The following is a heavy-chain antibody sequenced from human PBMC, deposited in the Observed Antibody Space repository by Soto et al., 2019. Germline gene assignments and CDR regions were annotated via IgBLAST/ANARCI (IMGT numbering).Heavy chain of an antibody. CDR1: GGSISSYY. V-gene: IGHV4-59*01. CDR3: AREGKGEYCSGGSCYSGRYAIDI. J-gene: IGHJ3*02. CDR2: IYYSGST. Sequence: SEPLSLTCTVSGGSISSYYWSWIRQPPGKGLEWIGYIYYSGSTNYNPSLKSRVTISVDTSKNQFSLKLSSVTAADTAVYYCAREGKGEYCSGGSCYSGRYAIDISGQGTMVTV. D-gene: IGHD2-15*01.